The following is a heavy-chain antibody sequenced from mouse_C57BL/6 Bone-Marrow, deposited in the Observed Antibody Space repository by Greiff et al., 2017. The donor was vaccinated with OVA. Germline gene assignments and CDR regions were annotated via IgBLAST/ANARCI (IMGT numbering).Heavy chain of an antibody. Sequence: EVQLQQFGAELVRPGASVKLSCTASGFNIKDDYMHWVKQRPEQGLEWIGWIDPENGDTEYASKFQGKATITADTSSNTAYLQLSSLTSEDTAVYYCTTDSNYVMDYWGQGTSVTVSS. CDR3: TTDSNYVMDY. D-gene: IGHD2-5*01. V-gene: IGHV14-4*01. CDR2: IDPENGDT. J-gene: IGHJ4*01. CDR1: GFNIKDDY.